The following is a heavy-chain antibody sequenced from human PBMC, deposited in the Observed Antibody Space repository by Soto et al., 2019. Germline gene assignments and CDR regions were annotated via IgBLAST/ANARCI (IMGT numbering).Heavy chain of an antibody. V-gene: IGHV5-51*01. CDR3: ERHVSYHTWNYFDY. Sequence: PGESLKISCKGSGYSFANYWIGWVRQMPGKGLEWMGIIYPIDSNTKYSPSFQGQVTISADKSISTAYLQWSSLKASDTAMYYCERHVSYHTWNYFDYWGPGTLVTVSS. J-gene: IGHJ4*02. CDR2: IYPIDSNT. CDR1: GYSFANYW. D-gene: IGHD3-16*02.